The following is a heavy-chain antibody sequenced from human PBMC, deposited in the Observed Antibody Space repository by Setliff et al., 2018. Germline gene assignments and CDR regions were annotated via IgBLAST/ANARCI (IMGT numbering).Heavy chain of an antibody. J-gene: IGHJ3*02. CDR3: ATMYYYDSSGYLGHAFDI. CDR1: GGTFSSYA. Sequence: SVKVSCKASGGTFSSYAISWVRQAPGQGLEWMGGIIPIFGTANYAQKFQGRVTITTDESTSTAYMELSSLRSEDTAVYYCATMYYYDSSGYLGHAFDIWGQGTMVTVSS. V-gene: IGHV1-69*05. CDR2: IIPIFGTA. D-gene: IGHD3-22*01.